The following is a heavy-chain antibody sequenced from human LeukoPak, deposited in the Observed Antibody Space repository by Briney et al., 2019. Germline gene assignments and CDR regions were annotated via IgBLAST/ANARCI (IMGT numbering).Heavy chain of an antibody. CDR2: ISSSSSYT. D-gene: IGHD5-18*01. CDR1: GFTFSDYY. J-gene: IGHJ4*02. V-gene: IGHV3-11*06. CDR3: ARDNPVEYSYDY. Sequence: PGGSLRLSCAASGFTFSDYYMSWLRQAPGKELEWVSYISSSSSYTNYADSVKGRFTISRDNAKNSLYLQMNSLRAEDTAVYYCARDNPVEYSYDYWGQGTLVTVSS.